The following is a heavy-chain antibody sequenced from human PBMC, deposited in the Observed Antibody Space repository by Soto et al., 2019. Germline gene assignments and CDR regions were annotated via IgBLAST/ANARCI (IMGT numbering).Heavy chain of an antibody. Sequence: ETLSLTCGVSGYSITSGFYWGWVRQSPGKGLEWIGTISYSAKTFYNPSLASRFSMAVDSSKNQFSLRLTSVTAADTALYYCTRGAGAPWVRFDSWGRGILVTV. D-gene: IGHD3-16*01. CDR3: TRGAGAPWVRFDS. V-gene: IGHV4-38-2*01. CDR1: GYSITSGFY. J-gene: IGHJ4*02. CDR2: ISYSAKT.